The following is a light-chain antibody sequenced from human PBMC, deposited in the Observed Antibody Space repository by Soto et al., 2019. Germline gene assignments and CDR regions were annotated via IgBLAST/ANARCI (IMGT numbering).Light chain of an antibody. J-gene: IGKJ1*01. Sequence: DIQMTQSPSTLSASVGDRITITCRASQSINTWLAWYRQRPGEAPQLIIYDGSTLPMVVPSRFSGSGSGTEFTLTITRLQPDDFATFYCQQYQTDSRTFGQGTKVELK. CDR2: DGS. CDR3: QQYQTDSRT. V-gene: IGKV1-5*01. CDR1: QSINTW.